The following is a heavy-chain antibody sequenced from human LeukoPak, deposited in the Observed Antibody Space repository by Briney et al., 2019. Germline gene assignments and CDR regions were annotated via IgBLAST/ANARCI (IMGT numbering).Heavy chain of an antibody. CDR3: ARLKYYDSTGYSPGYYMDV. J-gene: IGHJ6*03. Sequence: PSETLSLTCSVAGGSIINYYWSWIRQSAGAGLEWVGCIYITGSTTYNPSLQSRLCMSVDTSKNQFSLRLRSVSAADTAVYYCARLKYYDSTGYSPGYYMDVWGKGITVTVSS. CDR1: GGSIINYY. D-gene: IGHD3-22*01. CDR2: IYITGST. V-gene: IGHV4-4*07.